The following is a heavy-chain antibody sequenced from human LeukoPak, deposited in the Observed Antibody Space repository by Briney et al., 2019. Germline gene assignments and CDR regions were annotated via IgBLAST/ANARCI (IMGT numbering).Heavy chain of an antibody. J-gene: IGHJ6*03. D-gene: IGHD2-2*02. CDR1: GFTFSSYA. V-gene: IGHV3-23*01. CDR2: ISGSGGST. CDR3: ARDSVPAAIAVGYYYYYMDV. Sequence: PGGSLRLSCAASGFTFSSYAMSWVRQAPGKGLEWVSAISGSGGSTYYADSVKGRFTISRDNSKNTLYLQMNSLRAEDTAVYYCARDSVPAAIAVGYYYYYMDVWGKGTTVTVSS.